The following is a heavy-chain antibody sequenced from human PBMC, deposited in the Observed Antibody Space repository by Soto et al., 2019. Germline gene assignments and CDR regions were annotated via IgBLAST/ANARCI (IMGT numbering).Heavy chain of an antibody. CDR1: GFTFRNYG. CDR2: IGIGSSTK. V-gene: IGHV3-48*01. Sequence: PGGSLRLSCAASGFTFRNYGMNWVRQAPGKGLEWVSYIGIGSSTKYYADSVKGRFTISRDNAKNSLYLQMNSLRAEDTAVYYCARDHHRYSGYDYVDYWGQGTLVTVSS. D-gene: IGHD5-12*01. CDR3: ARDHHRYSGYDYVDY. J-gene: IGHJ4*02.